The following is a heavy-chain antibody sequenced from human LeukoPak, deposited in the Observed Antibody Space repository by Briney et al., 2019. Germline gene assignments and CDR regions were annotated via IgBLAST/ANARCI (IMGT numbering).Heavy chain of an antibody. CDR1: GFTFYDYV. Sequence: GGSLRLSCAASGFTFYDYVMHWVRPAPGEGLGWVSGLSWNSGCIGYADSVKGRFTISRDNAKNSLYLQMNSLRAEDAAVYYCAKDRGNGYNYYYYYMDVWGKGTTVTVSS. D-gene: IGHD5-24*01. CDR2: LSWNSGCI. CDR3: AKDRGNGYNYYYYYMDV. J-gene: IGHJ6*03. V-gene: IGHV3-9*01.